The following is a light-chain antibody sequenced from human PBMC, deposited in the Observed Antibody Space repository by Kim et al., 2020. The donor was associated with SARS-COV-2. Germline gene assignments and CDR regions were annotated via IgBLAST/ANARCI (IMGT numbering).Light chain of an antibody. Sequence: SASVGHRVTITCRASQGISNYLVWYQQKPGKVPKVLIYPASTLQSGVPSRFSGSGSGTEFTLTISSLQPEDAATYYCQKYSTAPWTFGQGTKVEI. CDR2: PAS. V-gene: IGKV1-27*01. CDR1: QGISNY. CDR3: QKYSTAPWT. J-gene: IGKJ1*01.